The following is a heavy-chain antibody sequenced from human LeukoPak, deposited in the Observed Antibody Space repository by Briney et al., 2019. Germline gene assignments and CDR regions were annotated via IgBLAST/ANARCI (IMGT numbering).Heavy chain of an antibody. J-gene: IGHJ4*02. D-gene: IGHD2-15*01. V-gene: IGHV4-59*08. CDR2: IYYSGST. CDR3: ARRMVAATPGHY. CDR1: GGSISGYY. Sequence: PSETLSLTCTVSGGSISGYYWSWIRQPPGKGLEWIGYIYYSGSTSYNPSLKSRVTISVDTSKNQFSLKLSSVTAADTAVYYCARRMVAATPGHYWGQGTLVTISS.